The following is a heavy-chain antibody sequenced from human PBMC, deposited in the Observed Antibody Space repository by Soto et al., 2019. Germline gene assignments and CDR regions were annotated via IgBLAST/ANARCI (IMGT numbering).Heavy chain of an antibody. D-gene: IGHD2-15*01. J-gene: IGHJ5*02. CDR1: GFSLSNGRRG. CDR3: ARTEDGGRSLPPAGWFDA. V-gene: IGHV2-26*01. Sequence: QVTLKESGPVLVKPTETLTLTCTVSGFSLSNGRRGVSWIRQPPGKALEWLAHIFSNDEKRFNTSLKSRLSISKDTSKSQVVLIMTNMDPVDTATYYWARTEDGGRSLPPAGWFDAWGQGTLVTVPS. CDR2: IFSNDEK.